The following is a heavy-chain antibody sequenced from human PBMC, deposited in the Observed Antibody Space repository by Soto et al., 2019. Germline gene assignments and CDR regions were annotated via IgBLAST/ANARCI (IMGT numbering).Heavy chain of an antibody. CDR2: INHSGST. J-gene: IGHJ6*02. CDR1: GESFSIYY. D-gene: IGHD3-10*01. Sequence: PSETLYLTCAAYGESFSIYYWTWILQPPGKGLEWIGEINHSGSTNYNPSLKSRVTISVDTSKNQFSLKLSSVTAADTAVYYFARGINGSGSRKTFSGMDVWGQGTTVTVSS. V-gene: IGHV4-34*01. CDR3: ARGINGSGSRKTFSGMDV.